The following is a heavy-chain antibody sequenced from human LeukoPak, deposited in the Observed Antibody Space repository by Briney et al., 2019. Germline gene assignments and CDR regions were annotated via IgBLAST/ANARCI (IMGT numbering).Heavy chain of an antibody. D-gene: IGHD6-19*01. J-gene: IGHJ5*02. CDR3: ARDSSGRYHWFDP. V-gene: IGHV4-39*07. CDR2: IYYSGST. Sequence: SETLSLTCTVSGGSISSSSYYWGWIRQPPGKGLEWIGSIYYSGSTNYNPSLKSRVTISVDTSKNQFSLKLSSVTAADTAVYYCARDSSGRYHWFDPWGQGTLVTVSS. CDR1: GGSISSSSYY.